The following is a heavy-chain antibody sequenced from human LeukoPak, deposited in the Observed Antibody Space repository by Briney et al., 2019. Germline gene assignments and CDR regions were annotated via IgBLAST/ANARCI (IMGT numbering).Heavy chain of an antibody. J-gene: IGHJ4*02. CDR3: ARGSWSYLTN. V-gene: IGHV4-34*01. D-gene: IGHD6-13*01. Sequence: SETLSLTCAVYGGSFSGYYWSWIRQPPGKGLEWIGEINHSGSTNYNPSLKSRVTISVDTSKNQFSLKLSSVTAADTAVYYCARGSWSYLTNWGQGTLVTVSS. CDR1: GGSFSGYY. CDR2: INHSGST.